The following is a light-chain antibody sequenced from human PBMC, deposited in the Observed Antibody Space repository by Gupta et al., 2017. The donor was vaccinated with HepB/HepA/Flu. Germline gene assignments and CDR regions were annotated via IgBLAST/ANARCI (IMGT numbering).Light chain of an antibody. CDR1: QDINIF. V-gene: IGKV1-16*02. CDR2: DAS. J-gene: IGKJ5*01. CDR3: QQYRSLPLT. Sequence: DIQMTQSPPSLSASIGDRVTITCRASQDINIFLAWFHQKPGQAPKYLIYDASNLQRGVPSKFSGSGSGTDFTLTIHNLQPEDFGTYYCQQYRSLPLTFGQGTRLEI.